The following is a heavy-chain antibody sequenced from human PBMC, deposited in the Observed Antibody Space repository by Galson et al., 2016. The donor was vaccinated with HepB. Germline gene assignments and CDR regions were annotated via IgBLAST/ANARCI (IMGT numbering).Heavy chain of an antibody. V-gene: IGHV3-7*01. CDR3: ALGGWLDY. Sequence: SLRLSCADSGFTFSSHWMSWVRQAPGKGLEWLANIKRDGSDKNYADSVKGRFTISRDNAQNSLYLHMNSLRAEDTAIYYCALGGWLDYGGQGTLVSVSS. D-gene: IGHD6-19*01. CDR2: IKRDGSDK. J-gene: IGHJ4*02. CDR1: GFTFSSHW.